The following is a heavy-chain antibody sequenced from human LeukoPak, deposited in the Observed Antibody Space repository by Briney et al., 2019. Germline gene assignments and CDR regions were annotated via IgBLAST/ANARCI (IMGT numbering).Heavy chain of an antibody. CDR1: GFRFTSFG. CDR2: ISNYFGVT. Sequence: ASVKVSCKASGFRFTSFGVSWVRQAPGQGLEWMGWISNYFGVTHYAEKFEDRVTMTIGTSTATAYMELRSLRYDDTAIYYCARDSDYSGNGNGDWFDPWGQGTVVTVSS. CDR3: ARDSDYSGNGNGDWFDP. V-gene: IGHV1-18*04. J-gene: IGHJ5*02. D-gene: IGHD4-11*01.